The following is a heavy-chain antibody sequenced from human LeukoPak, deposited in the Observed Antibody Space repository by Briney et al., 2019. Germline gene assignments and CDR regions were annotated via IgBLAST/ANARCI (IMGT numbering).Heavy chain of an antibody. CDR2: MTQEGSEK. V-gene: IGHV3-7*01. D-gene: IGHD3-10*01. J-gene: IGHJ6*02. CDR3: ARDRGAYRGYYYGMDV. CDR1: GFSFTNFG. Sequence: GGSLRLSCAGSGFSFTNFGMNWVRQAPGKGMEWVANMTQEGSEKSYVDSVKGRFTISRDNANNILYLQMTGLRGEDTAVYYCARDRGAYRGYYYGMDVWGPGTMVTVSS.